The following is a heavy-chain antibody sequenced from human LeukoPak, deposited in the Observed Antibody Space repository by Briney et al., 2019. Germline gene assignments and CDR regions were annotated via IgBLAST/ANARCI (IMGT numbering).Heavy chain of an antibody. CDR1: GFTFSSYA. J-gene: IGHJ5*02. CDR3: AKDIGRTSGTYDH. V-gene: IGHV3-23*01. CDR2: ISTGGGNT. Sequence: QPGGSLTLSCAASGFTFSSYAMTWVRQAPGKGLEWVSGISTGGGNTYDADSVKGRFTISRDNSKNTLYLQMNSLRVADTAVYYCAKDIGRTSGTYDHWGQGTLVTVCS. D-gene: IGHD1-26*01.